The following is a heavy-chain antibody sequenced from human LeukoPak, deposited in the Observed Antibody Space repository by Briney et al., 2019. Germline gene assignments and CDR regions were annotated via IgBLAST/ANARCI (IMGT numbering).Heavy chain of an antibody. J-gene: IGHJ4*02. CDR2: IYPGDSDT. D-gene: IGHD5-12*01. CDR3: ARQAAARGYSDPYFDY. CDR1: GYSFTSYW. V-gene: IGHV5-51*01. Sequence: GESLKISCKGSGYSFTSYWIGWVRQMPGKGLEWMGIIYPGDSDTRYSPSFQGQVTISADKSISTAYLQWSSLKASDTAMYYCARQAAARGYSDPYFDYWGQGTLVTVSS.